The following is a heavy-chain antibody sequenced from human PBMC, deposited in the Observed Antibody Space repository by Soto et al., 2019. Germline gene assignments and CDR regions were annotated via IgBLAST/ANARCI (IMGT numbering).Heavy chain of an antibody. CDR3: ARGASGNYNYYYGMDV. J-gene: IGHJ6*02. D-gene: IGHD1-26*01. CDR1: GFTFSDHY. V-gene: IGHV3-72*01. Sequence: PGGSLRLSCAASGFTFSDHYMDWVRQAPGRGLEWVGRIRRKANDYTTEYAASVKGRFTISRDDSKNSLYLQMNSLNIEDTAVYYCARGASGNYNYYYGMDVWGQGSTVTVSS. CDR2: IRRKANDYTT.